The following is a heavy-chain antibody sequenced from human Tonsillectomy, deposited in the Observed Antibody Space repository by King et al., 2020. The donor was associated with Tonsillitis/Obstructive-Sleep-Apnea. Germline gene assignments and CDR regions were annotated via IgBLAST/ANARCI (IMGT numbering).Heavy chain of an antibody. CDR2: ISYDGNNK. V-gene: IGHV3-30*04. D-gene: IGHD3-3*01. J-gene: IGHJ3*02. CDR3: ASGRDFWSAQRDDAFDI. Sequence: VQLVESGGGVVQPGRSLRLSCAASGFTFRKYAMHWVRQAPGKGLEWVAIISYDGNNKYYADSMKGRFTISRDNSKSTLYLQMSSLRADDTAVYYCASGRDFWSAQRDDAFDIWGQGTMVTVSS. CDR1: GFTFRKYA.